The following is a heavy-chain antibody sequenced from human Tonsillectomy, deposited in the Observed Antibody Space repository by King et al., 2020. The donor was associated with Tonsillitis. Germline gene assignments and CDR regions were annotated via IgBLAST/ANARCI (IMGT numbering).Heavy chain of an antibody. CDR1: GFTFSSHW. V-gene: IGHV3-7*01. J-gene: IGHJ4*02. CDR3: ARDGRLLFY. Sequence: VQLVESGGGLVQPGGSLRLSCTASGFTFSSHWMSWVRKAPGKGLEYVANINPDGSEENYVDSVKGRFTISRDNAKNSLYLQMHSLRVEDTAVYYCARDGRLLFYWGQGTLVTVSS. CDR2: INPDGSEE. D-gene: IGHD1-26*01.